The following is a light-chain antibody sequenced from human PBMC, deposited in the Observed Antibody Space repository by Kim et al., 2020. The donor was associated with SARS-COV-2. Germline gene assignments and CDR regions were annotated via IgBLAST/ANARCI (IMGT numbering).Light chain of an antibody. J-gene: IGKJ5*01. Sequence: EIVLTQSPGTLSLSPGERATLSCRASQSVISNYLAWNQQKPGQAPRLLIYITSTRASGIPDRFSGSGSGTDFTLTISKLEPEDFAVYYCQQYGSIPRTFGQGTRLEIK. CDR2: ITS. V-gene: IGKV3-20*01. CDR1: QSVISNY. CDR3: QQYGSIPRT.